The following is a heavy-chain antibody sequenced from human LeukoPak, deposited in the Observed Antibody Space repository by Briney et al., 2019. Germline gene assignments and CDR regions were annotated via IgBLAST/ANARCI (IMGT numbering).Heavy chain of an antibody. V-gene: IGHV4-38-2*02. J-gene: IGHJ5*02. CDR2: IYHSGST. D-gene: IGHD3-22*01. CDR1: GYSISSGYY. CDR3: AKDPDYFYETSGLRGPNSFDP. Sequence: PSETLSLTCTVSGYSISSGYYWGWTRQPPGKGLEWIGSIYHSGSTYYNPSLKSRVTISVDTSKNQFSLKLSSVTAADTAVYYCAKDPDYFYETSGLRGPNSFDPWGQGTLVTVSS.